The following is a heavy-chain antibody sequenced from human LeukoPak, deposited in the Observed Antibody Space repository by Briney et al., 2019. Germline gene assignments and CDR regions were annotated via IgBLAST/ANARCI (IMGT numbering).Heavy chain of an antibody. J-gene: IGHJ4*02. CDR1: GFTFSSYS. Sequence: GGSLRLSCAASGFTFSSYSMNWVRQAPGKGLEWVSSISSSSSYIYYADSVKGRFTIPRDNAKNSLYLQMNSLRAEDTAVYYCARGPPIAVLADYWGQGTLVTVSS. CDR2: ISSSSSYI. V-gene: IGHV3-21*01. D-gene: IGHD6-19*01. CDR3: ARGPPIAVLADY.